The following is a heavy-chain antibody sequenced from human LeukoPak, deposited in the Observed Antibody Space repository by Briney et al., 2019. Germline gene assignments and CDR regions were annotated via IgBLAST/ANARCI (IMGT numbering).Heavy chain of an antibody. D-gene: IGHD6-19*01. V-gene: IGHV3-33*01. CDR2: IWYDGSNK. CDR1: GFTFSSYG. J-gene: IGHJ4*02. CDR3: AREYHSGWYYFDY. Sequence: PGGSLRLSCAASGFTFSSYGMHWVRQAPGKGLEWVAVIWYDGSNKYYADSVKGRFTISSDNSKNTLHLQMHSLRAEDTAVYYCAREYHSGWYYFDYWGQGTLVTVSS.